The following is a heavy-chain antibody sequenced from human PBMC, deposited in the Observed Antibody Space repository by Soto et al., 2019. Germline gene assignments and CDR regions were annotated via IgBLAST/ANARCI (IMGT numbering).Heavy chain of an antibody. CDR3: ARRPKRGSYSWCFDY. CDR2: IYYSGSA. J-gene: IGHJ4*02. V-gene: IGHV4-39*01. D-gene: IGHD1-26*01. Sequence: QLQLQESGPGLVKPSETLSLTCTVSGGSITSNAYYWGWIRQPPGKGLEWLGYIYYSGSASYNPSLKSRVTMSVDTSKNQFSLKLSFVTAADTAVYYCARRPKRGSYSWCFDYWGQGTLVTVSS. CDR1: GGSITSNAYY.